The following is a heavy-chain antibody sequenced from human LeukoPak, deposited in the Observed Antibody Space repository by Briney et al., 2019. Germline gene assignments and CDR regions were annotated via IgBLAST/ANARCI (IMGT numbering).Heavy chain of an antibody. V-gene: IGHV3-23*01. CDR1: GFTFSSYA. D-gene: IGHD6-19*01. CDR2: ISGSGGST. Sequence: GGSLRLSCAASGFTFSSYAMSWVRQAPGKGLEWVSTISGSGGSTYYADSVKGRFTIFRDNSKNTLYLQMNSLRAEDTAVYYCAKERVSYSSGWYQDYWGQGTLVTVSS. CDR3: AKERVSYSSGWYQDY. J-gene: IGHJ4*02.